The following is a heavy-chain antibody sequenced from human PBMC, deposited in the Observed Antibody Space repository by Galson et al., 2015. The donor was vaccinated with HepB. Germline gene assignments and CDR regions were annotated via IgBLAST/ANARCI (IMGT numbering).Heavy chain of an antibody. V-gene: IGHV3-30*18. CDR3: AKDRGRYYYYGMEV. J-gene: IGHJ6*02. D-gene: IGHD3-10*01. CDR2: ISYDGSNK. CDR1: GFTFSSYG. Sequence: SLRLSCAASGFTFSSYGMHWVRQAPGKGLEWVAVISYDGSNKYYADSVKGRFTISRDNSKNTLYLQMNSLRAEDTAVYYCAKDRGRYYYYGMEVWGQGTTVTVSS.